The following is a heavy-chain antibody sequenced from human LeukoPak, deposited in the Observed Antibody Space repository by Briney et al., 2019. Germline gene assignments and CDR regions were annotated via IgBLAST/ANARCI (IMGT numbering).Heavy chain of an antibody. D-gene: IGHD6-13*01. CDR2: IWYDGRSK. Sequence: GGSLRLSCAASGFTFSNYAMHWVRQAPGKGLEWVAVIWYDGRSKHYADSVKGRFTISRDNSMDTLYLQMNYLRAEDTAVYYCAKDRSSKTPLYSSSPKEGGLDIWGQGTMVTVSS. V-gene: IGHV3-33*06. J-gene: IGHJ3*02. CDR3: AKDRSSKTPLYSSSPKEGGLDI. CDR1: GFTFSNYA.